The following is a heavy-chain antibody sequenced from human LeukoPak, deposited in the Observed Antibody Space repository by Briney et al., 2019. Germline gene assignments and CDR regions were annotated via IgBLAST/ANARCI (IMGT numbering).Heavy chain of an antibody. Sequence: SQTLSLTCTVTGDSISSGNYFWAWIRQSAGKGLEWIGRIHSDGLANYNPSLRSRVTISVDTSNNQFSLKVKSVTAADTATYYCARDRQLGWFGPWGQGILVTVSS. CDR3: ARDRQLGWFGP. CDR1: GDSISSGNYF. V-gene: IGHV4-61*02. CDR2: IHSDGLA. D-gene: IGHD3-16*01. J-gene: IGHJ5*02.